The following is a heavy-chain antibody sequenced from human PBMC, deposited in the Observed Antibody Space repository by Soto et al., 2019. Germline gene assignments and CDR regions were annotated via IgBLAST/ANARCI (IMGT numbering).Heavy chain of an antibody. D-gene: IGHD6-6*01. CDR2: LSGSTGTT. Sequence: GAPKLSCAASGFTFSNYAMSWVRQAPGKGLEWVSALSGSTGTTFYADSVKGRFTISRDNSKNTLCLQMNSLRAEDTAVYYCAKDQGTSWKNYFDYWGQGALVTVSS. J-gene: IGHJ4*02. CDR3: AKDQGTSWKNYFDY. CDR1: GFTFSNYA. V-gene: IGHV3-23*01.